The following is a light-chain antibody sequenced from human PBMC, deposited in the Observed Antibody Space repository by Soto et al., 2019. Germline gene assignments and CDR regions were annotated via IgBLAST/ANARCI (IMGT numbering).Light chain of an antibody. CDR2: DNN. CDR3: GTWDSSLSAVV. V-gene: IGLV1-51*01. Sequence: QSVLTQPPSVSAAPGQKVTISCSGSSSNIGNNYVSWYQQLPGTAPKLLIYDNNKRPSGIPDRFSGSKSGTSATLGITGLQTGDEADYYCGTWDSSLSAVVFGGGTTLTRP. CDR1: SSNIGNNY. J-gene: IGLJ2*01.